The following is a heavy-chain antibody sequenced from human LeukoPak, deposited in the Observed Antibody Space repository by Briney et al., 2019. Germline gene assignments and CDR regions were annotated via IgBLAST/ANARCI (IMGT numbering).Heavy chain of an antibody. Sequence: ASVKVSCKASGYTFTSCGISWVRQAPGQWLEWMGWISAYNGNTNYAQKLQGRVTMTTDTSTSTAYMELRSLRSDDTAVYYCARGHGSGWSYYYYGMDVWGQGTTVTVSS. CDR2: ISAYNGNT. V-gene: IGHV1-18*01. D-gene: IGHD6-19*01. CDR1: GYTFTSCG. J-gene: IGHJ6*02. CDR3: ARGHGSGWSYYYYGMDV.